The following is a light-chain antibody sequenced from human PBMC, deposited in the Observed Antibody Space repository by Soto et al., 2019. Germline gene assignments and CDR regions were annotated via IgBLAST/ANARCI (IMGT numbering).Light chain of an antibody. Sequence: DIVLTQSPGTLSLSPGERATLSCRASQSVSSSYLSWYQQKPGQTPRLLIYDTSIRATGVPARCSGSRSGAEVTLTISSRQSEDVAVDYCQHYVNWPLTFGGGTKVDIK. CDR1: QSVSSSY. V-gene: IGKV3-15*01. CDR2: DTS. CDR3: QHYVNWPLT. J-gene: IGKJ4*01.